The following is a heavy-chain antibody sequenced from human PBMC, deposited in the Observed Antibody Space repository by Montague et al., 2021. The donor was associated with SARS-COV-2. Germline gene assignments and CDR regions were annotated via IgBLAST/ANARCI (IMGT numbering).Heavy chain of an antibody. J-gene: IGHJ4*02. D-gene: IGHD2-2*01. CDR1: GFTFSSYE. Sequence: SLRLSCAASGFTFSSYEMNWVRQAPGKGLEWVSYISSSGSTIYYADSVKGRFTISRDNAKNSLYLQMNSLRAEDTAVYYCARRGYCSSTSCWALDYWGQGILVTASS. CDR3: ARRGYCSSTSCWALDY. V-gene: IGHV3-48*03. CDR2: ISSSGSTI.